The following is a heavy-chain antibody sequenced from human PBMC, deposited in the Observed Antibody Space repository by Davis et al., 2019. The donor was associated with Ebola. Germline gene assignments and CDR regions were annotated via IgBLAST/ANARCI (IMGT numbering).Heavy chain of an antibody. J-gene: IGHJ6*02. CDR2: ISFSSAFI. Sequence: GGSLRLSCAASGFTFSTYTMTWVRQAPGKGLEWVSSISFSSAFIYYADSVKGRFTVSRDNAKNSLSLQMNSLRAEDTAVYYCARDWDYYYYGMDVWGQGTTVTVSS. V-gene: IGHV3-21*01. CDR1: GFTFSTYT. CDR3: ARDWDYYYYGMDV. D-gene: IGHD7-27*01.